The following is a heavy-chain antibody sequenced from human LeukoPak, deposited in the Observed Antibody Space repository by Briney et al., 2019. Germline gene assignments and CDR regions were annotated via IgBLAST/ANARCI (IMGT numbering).Heavy chain of an antibody. CDR1: GGSISSYY. CDR2: IYYSGST. V-gene: IGHV4-59*12. CDR3: ARGSDYDSSGFYYFDY. Sequence: SETLSLTCTVSGGSISSYYWSWIRQPPGKGLEWIGYIYYSGSTNYNPSLKSRVTISVYTSKNQFSLKLSSVTAADTAVYFCARGSDYDSSGFYYFDYWGQGTLVTVSS. J-gene: IGHJ4*02. D-gene: IGHD3-22*01.